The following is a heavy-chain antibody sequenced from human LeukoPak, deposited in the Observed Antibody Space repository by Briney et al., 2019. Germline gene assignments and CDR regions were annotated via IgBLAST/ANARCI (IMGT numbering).Heavy chain of an antibody. CDR2: IVVSSGNT. J-gene: IGHJ5*02. V-gene: IGHV1-58*02. Sequence: SVKVSCKASGFTFTSSAMQWVRQARGQRLEWIGWIVVSSGNTNYAQKFQERVTITRDMSTSTAYMELSSLRSEDTAVYYCAREDGGLIAARPSGWFDPWGQGTLVTVSS. D-gene: IGHD6-6*01. CDR3: AREDGGLIAARPSGWFDP. CDR1: GFTFTSSA.